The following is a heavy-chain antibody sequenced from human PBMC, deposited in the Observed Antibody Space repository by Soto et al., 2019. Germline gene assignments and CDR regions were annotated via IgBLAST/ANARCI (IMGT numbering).Heavy chain of an antibody. CDR3: ARNSGWPMITFDN. Sequence: SLRLSCAASDFDFSSYGIHWVRQAPGEGLEWVAASSYDGRETFYADSAKGRFTVSKEMSKNTAFLQMNALRHEDTAVYLCARNSGWPMITFDNWGKRTRGTVS. J-gene: IGHJ4*02. CDR1: DFDFSSYG. CDR2: SSYDGRET. D-gene: IGHD3-16*01. V-gene: IGHV3-30*03.